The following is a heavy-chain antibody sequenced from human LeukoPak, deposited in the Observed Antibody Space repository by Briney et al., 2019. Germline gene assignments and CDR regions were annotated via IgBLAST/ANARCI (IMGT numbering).Heavy chain of an antibody. J-gene: IGHJ4*02. D-gene: IGHD1-26*01. V-gene: IGHV3-21*01. Sequence: MSGGSLRLSCAASGFTFSSYSMNWVRQAPGKGLEWLSSISSSTSYIFYADSVKGRFTISRDNAKNSLSLQMTSLRAEDTAVYYCARAPEEWELPSHFDYWGQGTLVTVSS. CDR3: ARAPEEWELPSHFDY. CDR1: GFTFSSYS. CDR2: ISSSTSYI.